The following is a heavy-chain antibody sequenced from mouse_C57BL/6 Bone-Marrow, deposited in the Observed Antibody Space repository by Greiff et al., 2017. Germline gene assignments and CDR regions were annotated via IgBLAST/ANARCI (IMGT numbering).Heavy chain of an antibody. CDR1: GYTFTGYW. D-gene: IGHD2-2*01. V-gene: IGHV1-9*01. Sequence: QVQLKESGAELMKPGASVKLSCKATGYTFTGYWIEWVKQRPGQGLEWIGAILPGSGSTNYNEKFKGKATFTADTSSNTAYMQLSSLNTEDSAIYCCARGRLRRAFAYWGQGTLVTVSA. CDR3: ARGRLRRAFAY. CDR2: ILPGSGST. J-gene: IGHJ3*01.